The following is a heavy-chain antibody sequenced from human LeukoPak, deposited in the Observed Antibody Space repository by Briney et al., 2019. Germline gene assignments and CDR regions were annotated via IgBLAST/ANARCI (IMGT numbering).Heavy chain of an antibody. Sequence: NPSQTLSLTCTVSGGSISSGSYYWTWIRQHPGKGLEWIGYIYYSGSTNYNPSLKSRLTISVDTSKNQFSLKLRSVTAADTAVYYCARAPYCTNICIGGPTNLFDPWGQGILVTVSS. CDR2: IYYSGST. V-gene: IGHV4-31*03. J-gene: IGHJ5*02. CDR1: GGSISSGSYY. CDR3: ARAPYCTNICIGGPTNLFDP. D-gene: IGHD2-8*01.